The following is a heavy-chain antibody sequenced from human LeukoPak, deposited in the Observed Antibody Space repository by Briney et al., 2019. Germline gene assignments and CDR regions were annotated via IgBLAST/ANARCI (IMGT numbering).Heavy chain of an antibody. CDR1: GGSISSYY. D-gene: IGHD6-13*01. CDR3: ARGLSDSWSYYFDY. Sequence: SETLSLTCTVSGGSISSYYWSWIRQPPGKGLEWIGYIYYSGSTNYNPSLKSRVTISVDTSKNQFSLKLSSVTAAATAVYYCARGLSDSWSYYFDYWGQGTLVTVSS. CDR2: IYYSGST. J-gene: IGHJ4*02. V-gene: IGHV4-59*01.